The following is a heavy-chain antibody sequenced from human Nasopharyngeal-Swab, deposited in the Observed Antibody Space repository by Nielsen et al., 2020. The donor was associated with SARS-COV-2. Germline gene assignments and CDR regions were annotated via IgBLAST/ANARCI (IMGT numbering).Heavy chain of an antibody. CDR3: ARGVCDILTGYYLGYYYGMDV. CDR2: INHSGST. CDR1: GGSFSGYY. V-gene: IGHV4-34*01. Sequence: SETLSLTCAVYGGSFSGYYWSWIRQPPGKGLEWIGEINHSGSTNYNPSLKSRVTISVDTSKNQFSLKLSSVTAADTAVYYCARGVCDILTGYYLGYYYGMDVWGQGTTVTVS. D-gene: IGHD3-9*01. J-gene: IGHJ6*02.